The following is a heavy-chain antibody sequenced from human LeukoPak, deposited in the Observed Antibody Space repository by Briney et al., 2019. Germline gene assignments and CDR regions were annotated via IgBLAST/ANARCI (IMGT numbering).Heavy chain of an antibody. V-gene: IGHV3-23*01. D-gene: IGHD2-8*01. Sequence: GGSLRLSCAASGFTFSTHAMTWVRQAPGKGLEWVSLISHNSGEIYYADSVRGRFTISRDNSRNTLYLQMNSLRAGDTAVYYCAKDGDCTNGVCYMDVWGQGTTVTVSS. CDR1: GFTFSTHA. CDR3: AKDGDCTNGVCYMDV. CDR2: ISHNSGEI. J-gene: IGHJ6*03.